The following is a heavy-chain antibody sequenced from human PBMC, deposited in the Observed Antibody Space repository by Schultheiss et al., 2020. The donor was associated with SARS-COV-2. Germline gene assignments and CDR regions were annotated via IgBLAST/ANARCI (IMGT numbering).Heavy chain of an antibody. Sequence: ASVKVSCTASGYTFTYFHMHWVRQAPGQGLEWMGWVNPNSGGTKYAQKFQGRVTMTRDTSISTAYMELSRLRSDDTAVYYCAAYCSSTSCHQPFYYYMDVWGKGTTVTVSS. D-gene: IGHD2-2*01. J-gene: IGHJ6*03. CDR2: VNPNSGGT. CDR1: GYTFTYFH. CDR3: AAYCSSTSCHQPFYYYMDV. V-gene: IGHV1-2*02.